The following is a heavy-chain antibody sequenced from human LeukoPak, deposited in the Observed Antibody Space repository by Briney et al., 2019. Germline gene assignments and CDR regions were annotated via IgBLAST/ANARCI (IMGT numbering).Heavy chain of an antibody. CDR2: IYYSGST. D-gene: IGHD1-1*01. Sequence: SETLSLTCTVSGGSIRSGGYYWSWSRQHQGKGLEWIGYIYYSGSTYYNPSLKSRVTISVDTSKNQFSLKLTSVTAADTAVYYCARSVPPYYYGMDVWGQGTTVTVSS. V-gene: IGHV4-31*03. CDR3: ARSVPPYYYGMDV. J-gene: IGHJ6*02. CDR1: GGSIRSGGYY.